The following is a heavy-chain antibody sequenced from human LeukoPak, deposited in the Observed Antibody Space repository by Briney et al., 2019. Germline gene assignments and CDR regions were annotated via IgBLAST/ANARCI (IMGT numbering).Heavy chain of an antibody. V-gene: IGHV1-46*01. CDR3: ARVAVAGPLNNWFDP. CDR2: INPSGGST. D-gene: IGHD6-19*01. Sequence: GASVKVSCKASGYTFTSYYMHWVRQAPGQGLEWMGIINPSGGSTSYAQKFQGRVTMTRDTSTSTVYMELSSLRSEDTAVYYCARVAVAGPLNNWFDPWGQGTLVTVSS. CDR1: GYTFTSYY. J-gene: IGHJ5*02.